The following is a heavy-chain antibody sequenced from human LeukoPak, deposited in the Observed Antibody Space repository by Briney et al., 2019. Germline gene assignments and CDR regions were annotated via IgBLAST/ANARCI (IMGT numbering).Heavy chain of an antibody. Sequence: PGGSLRLSCAASGFTFSSYEMNWVRQAPGKGLEWISYISSSGRTIYHADSVKGRFTISRDNAKNSLYLQMNSLRVEDTAVYYCARGSLTGEYGMDVWGQGTTVTVSS. CDR1: GFTFSSYE. CDR2: ISSSGRTI. D-gene: IGHD1-20*01. CDR3: ARGSLTGEYGMDV. V-gene: IGHV3-48*03. J-gene: IGHJ6*02.